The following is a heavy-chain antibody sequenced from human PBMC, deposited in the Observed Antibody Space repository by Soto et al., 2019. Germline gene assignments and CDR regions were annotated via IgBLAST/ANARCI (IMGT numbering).Heavy chain of an antibody. J-gene: IGHJ4*02. CDR1: GVFVNDYY. Sequence: SETLSLTCTASGVFVNDYYWNWIRQSPGKGLEWIGFIHYSGASLYNPSLRSRVTMSVDTPKNQFVLKLSSVTAADTAVYYCSRDGGGFWGQGTLVTVSS. V-gene: IGHV4-59*02. CDR2: IHYSGAS. CDR3: SRDGGGF. D-gene: IGHD2-15*01.